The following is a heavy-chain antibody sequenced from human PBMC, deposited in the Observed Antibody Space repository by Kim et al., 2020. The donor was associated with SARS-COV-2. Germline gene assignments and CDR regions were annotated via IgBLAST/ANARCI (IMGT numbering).Heavy chain of an antibody. CDR1: GYTFTSYG. CDR3: ARRELYYYDSSAAFDI. Sequence: ASVKVSCKASGYTFTSYGISWVRQAPGQGLEWMGWISAYNGNTNYAQKLQGRVTMTTDTSTSTAYMELRSLRSDDTAVYYCARRELYYYDSSAAFDIWGQGTMVTVSS. J-gene: IGHJ3*02. V-gene: IGHV1-18*01. D-gene: IGHD3-22*01. CDR2: ISAYNGNT.